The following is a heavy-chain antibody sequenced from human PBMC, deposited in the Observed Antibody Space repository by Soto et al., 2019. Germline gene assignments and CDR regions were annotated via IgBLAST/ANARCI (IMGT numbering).Heavy chain of an antibody. D-gene: IGHD3-9*01. V-gene: IGHV4-31*03. CDR3: ARQPVYFDWSLNDAVDI. CDR2: TYQSGST. CDR1: GGSISSAGYY. J-gene: IGHJ3*02. Sequence: QVYLQESGPGLVKPSETLSLTCNVSGGSISSAGYYWTWIRQAPGKGLEWIGYTYQSGSTFYNPSLEGRFAISLDTSKNHVTLTVTSVTAADTAVYYCARQPVYFDWSLNDAVDIWGQGTSVAVSS.